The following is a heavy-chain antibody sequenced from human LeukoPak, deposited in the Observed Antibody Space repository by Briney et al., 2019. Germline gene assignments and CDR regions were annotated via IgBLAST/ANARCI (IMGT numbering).Heavy chain of an antibody. V-gene: IGHV4-38-2*02. CDR3: AREREGHRAYYYYYYMDV. D-gene: IGHD1-26*01. Sequence: SETLSLTCTVSGYSISSGYYWGWIRQPPGKGPEWIGSIYHSGSTYYNPPLKSRVTISVDTSKNQFSLKLTSVTAADTAVYYCAREREGHRAYYYYYYMDVWGKGTTVTVSS. CDR1: GYSISSGYY. J-gene: IGHJ6*03. CDR2: IYHSGST.